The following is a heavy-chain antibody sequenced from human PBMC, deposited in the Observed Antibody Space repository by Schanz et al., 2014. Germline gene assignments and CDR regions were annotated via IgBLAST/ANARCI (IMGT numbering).Heavy chain of an antibody. CDR1: GFTFSNYW. CDR3: AKDPYGMDV. J-gene: IGHJ6*02. V-gene: IGHV3-7*01. CDR2: IKQDGSEK. Sequence: LQLVESGGGVVQPGRSLRLSCAASGFTFSNYWMSWVRQAPGKGLEWVANIKQDGSEKYYADSVKGRFTISRDNSKNTLYLQMNSLRAEDTAVYYCAKDPYGMDVWGQGTTVTVSS.